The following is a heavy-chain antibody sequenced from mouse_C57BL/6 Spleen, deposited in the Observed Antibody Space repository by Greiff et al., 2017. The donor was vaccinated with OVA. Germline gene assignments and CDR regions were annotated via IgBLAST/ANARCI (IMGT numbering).Heavy chain of an antibody. CDR1: GFTFSDYY. V-gene: IGHV5-16*01. CDR3: ARVNWGFDY. J-gene: IGHJ2*01. D-gene: IGHD4-1*01. CDR2: INYDGSST. Sequence: EVQLVESEGGLVQPGSSMKLSCTASGFTFSDYYMAWVRQVPEKGLEWVANINYDGSSTYYLDSLKSRFIISRDNAKNILYLQMSSLKSEDTATYYCARVNWGFDYWGQGTTLTVSS.